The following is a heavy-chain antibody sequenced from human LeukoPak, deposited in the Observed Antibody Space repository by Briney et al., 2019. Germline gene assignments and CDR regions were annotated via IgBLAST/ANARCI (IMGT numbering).Heavy chain of an antibody. Sequence: SETLSLTCTVSGGSISNYYWSWIRQPAGKGLEWIGRISASGNTNYDPSLKSRVTMSVDTSMNLFALKLSSVTAADTAVYYCARQGAATAIDYWGQGTLVTVSS. CDR2: ISASGNT. J-gene: IGHJ4*02. CDR3: ARQGAATAIDY. V-gene: IGHV4-4*07. D-gene: IGHD2-15*01. CDR1: GGSISNYY.